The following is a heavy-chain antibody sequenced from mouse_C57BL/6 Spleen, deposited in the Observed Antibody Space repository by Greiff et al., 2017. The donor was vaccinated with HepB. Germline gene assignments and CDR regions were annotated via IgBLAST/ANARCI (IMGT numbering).Heavy chain of an antibody. V-gene: IGHV10-1*01. J-gene: IGHJ3*01. CDR1: GFSFNTYA. CDR3: VSDGFAY. Sequence: EVNVVESGGGLVQPKGSLKLSCAASGFSFNTYAMNWVRQAPGKGLEWVARIRSKSNNYATYYADSVKDRFTISRDDSESMLYLQMNNLKTEDTAMYYCVSDGFAYWGQGTLVTVSA. CDR2: IRSKSNNYAT.